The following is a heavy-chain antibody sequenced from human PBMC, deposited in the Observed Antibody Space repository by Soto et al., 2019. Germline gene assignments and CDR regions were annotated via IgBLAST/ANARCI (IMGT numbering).Heavy chain of an antibody. Sequence: TLSLTCTVSGGSISSYYWSWIRQPPGKGLEWIGYIYYSGSTNYNPSLKSRVTISVDTSKNQFSLKLSSVTAADTAVYYCARDQRLLGFYDYVWGSYRPRGGDAFDIWGQGTMVTVSS. CDR1: GGSISSYY. CDR3: ARDQRLLGFYDYVWGSYRPRGGDAFDI. CDR2: IYYSGST. D-gene: IGHD3-16*02. J-gene: IGHJ3*02. V-gene: IGHV4-59*01.